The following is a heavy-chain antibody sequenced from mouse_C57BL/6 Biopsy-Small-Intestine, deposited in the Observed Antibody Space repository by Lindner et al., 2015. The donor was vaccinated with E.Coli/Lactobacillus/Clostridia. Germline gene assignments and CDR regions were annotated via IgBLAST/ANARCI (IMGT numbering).Heavy chain of an antibody. J-gene: IGHJ4*01. CDR3: VRQDLSYYAMDY. Sequence: VQLQESGGGLVQPKGSLKLSCAASGFSFNTYAMNWVRQAPGKGLEWVARIRSKSNNYATYYADSVKDRFTISRDDSESMLYLQMNNLKTEDTAMYYRVRQDLSYYAMDYWGQGTSVTVSS. CDR1: GFSFNTYA. CDR2: IRSKSNNYAT. V-gene: IGHV10-1*01. D-gene: IGHD1-1*01.